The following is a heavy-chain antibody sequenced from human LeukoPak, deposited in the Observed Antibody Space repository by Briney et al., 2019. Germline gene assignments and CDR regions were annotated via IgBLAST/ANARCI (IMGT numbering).Heavy chain of an antibody. CDR1: GGSISSYY. CDR2: IYYSGST. D-gene: IGHD3/OR15-3a*01. V-gene: IGHV4-59*08. J-gene: IGHJ4*02. CDR3: ARQTGSGLFTLP. Sequence: SETLSLTCTVSGGSISSYYWSWIRQPPGKGLEWIGYIYYSGSTNYSPSLKSRVTISIDTSNNQISLRLISVTATDTAMYYCARQTGSGLFTLPGGQGTLVTVSS.